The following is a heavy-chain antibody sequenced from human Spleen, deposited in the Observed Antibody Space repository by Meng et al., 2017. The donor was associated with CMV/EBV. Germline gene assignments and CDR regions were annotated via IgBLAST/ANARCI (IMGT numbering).Heavy chain of an antibody. D-gene: IGHD3-22*01. CDR3: ARSEDYYDSSGYYGSFGY. CDR2: INPSGGST. V-gene: IGHV1-46*02. Sequence: TFNSYYIYWVRQAPGQGLEWMGMINPSGGSTRYAEKFQGRVTMARDTSTTTVYMELSSLTSADTAVYYCARSEDYYDSSGYYGSFGYWGQGTLVTVSS. J-gene: IGHJ4*02. CDR1: TFNSYY.